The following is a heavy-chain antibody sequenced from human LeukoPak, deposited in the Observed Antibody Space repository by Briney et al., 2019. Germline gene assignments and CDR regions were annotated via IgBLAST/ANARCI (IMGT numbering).Heavy chain of an antibody. CDR1: GYTFG. D-gene: IGHD6-13*01. CDR2: ISGYNGNT. V-gene: IGHV1-18*01. J-gene: IGHJ4*02. CDR3: ARGEGKQLDSTPPFDY. Sequence: GASVKVSCKASGYTFGIRWVRQAPGQGLEWMGWISGYNGNTNYAQKFQGRVTMTTDTSTNTAYMELRGLRSDDTAVYYCARGEGKQLDSTPPFDYWGQGTLVTVSS.